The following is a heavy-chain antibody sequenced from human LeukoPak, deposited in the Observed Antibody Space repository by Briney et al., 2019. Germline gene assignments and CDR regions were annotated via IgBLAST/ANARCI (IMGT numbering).Heavy chain of an antibody. Sequence: PSETLSLTCAVYGGSFSGYYWSWIRQPPGKGLEWIGEINHSGGTNYNPSLKSRVTISVDTSKNQFSLKLSSVTAADTAVYYCASGPYCSSTSCHRYYYYGMDVWGQGTTVTVSS. CDR3: ASGPYCSSTSCHRYYYYGMDV. CDR1: GGSFSGYY. V-gene: IGHV4-34*01. D-gene: IGHD2-2*02. CDR2: INHSGGT. J-gene: IGHJ6*02.